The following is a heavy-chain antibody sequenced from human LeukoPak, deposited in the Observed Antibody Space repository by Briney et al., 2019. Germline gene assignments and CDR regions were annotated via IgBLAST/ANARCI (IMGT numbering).Heavy chain of an antibody. CDR2: IKSKSDGGTI. V-gene: IGHV3-15*01. CDR1: GFTFSNAW. Sequence: PGGSLRLSCAASGFTFSNAWMSWVRQAPGKGLEWVGRIKSKSDGGTIDDAAPVKGRFTISRDDSKNMLYLQMNSLKTEDTAVYFCTTDPRNSYFFDYWGQGTLVTVSS. J-gene: IGHJ4*02. CDR3: TTDPRNSYFFDY. D-gene: IGHD1-14*01.